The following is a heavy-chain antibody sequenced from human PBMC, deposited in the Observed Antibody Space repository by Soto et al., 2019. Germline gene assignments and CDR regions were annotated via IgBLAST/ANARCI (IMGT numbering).Heavy chain of an antibody. J-gene: IGHJ6*01. Sequence: QLQLQESGPGLVKPSETLSLTCTVSGCSISSSSYYWGWIRQPPGKGLEWIGSIYYSGSTYYNPNLKRREPPSVDRSTNPFSLKLSSVTAADTAVYYCARYRGGNPVTRGMDVWGQGTTVTVSS. CDR2: IYYSGST. CDR3: ARYRGGNPVTRGMDV. D-gene: IGHD4-4*01. CDR1: GCSISSSSYY. V-gene: IGHV4-39*01.